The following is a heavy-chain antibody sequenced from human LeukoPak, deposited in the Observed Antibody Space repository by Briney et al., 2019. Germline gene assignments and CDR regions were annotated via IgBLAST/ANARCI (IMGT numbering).Heavy chain of an antibody. J-gene: IGHJ4*02. CDR3: SRESGPFCPFGY. D-gene: IGHD1-26*01. V-gene: IGHV4/OR15-8*02. CDR1: GGSISGTNW. Sequence: SETLSLTCGVSGGSISGTNWWSWVRQPPGQGLEWIGEISLAGQTNYNPSLNGRVTMSLDKSSNPLSLHLTSVTAADTATYFCSRESGPFCPFGYWGQGTLVIVSS. CDR2: ISLAGQT.